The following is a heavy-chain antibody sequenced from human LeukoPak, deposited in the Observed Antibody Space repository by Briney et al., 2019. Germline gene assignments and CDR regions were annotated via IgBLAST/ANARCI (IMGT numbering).Heavy chain of an antibody. D-gene: IGHD3-10*01. CDR3: ARLRWPRGGRSSFDY. CDR2: VNPDDSDT. J-gene: IGHJ4*02. Sequence: ESLKISCKGSGYSFTSHWIGWVRQMPGNGLGWMGIVNPDDSDTIYSPSFQGQVTISADESITTAYLQWSSLKASDTAMYYCARLRWPRGGRSSFDYWGQGALVTVSS. CDR1: GYSFTSHW. V-gene: IGHV5-51*01.